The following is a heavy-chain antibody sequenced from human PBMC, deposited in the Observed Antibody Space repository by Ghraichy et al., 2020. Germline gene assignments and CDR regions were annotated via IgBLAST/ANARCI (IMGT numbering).Heavy chain of an antibody. CDR1: GGSISSDKW. D-gene: IGHD4-23*01. Sequence: SETLSLTCTVSGGSISSDKWYTWVRQPPGKGLEWIGEINHSGNTGYRPSLKGRATVSVDKPNNQFSLKLNSVTAADAAVYYFATRPIRAVSGGLDSWGQGTLITVSS. CDR2: INHSGNT. CDR3: ATRPIRAVSGGLDS. J-gene: IGHJ4*02. V-gene: IGHV4-4*02.